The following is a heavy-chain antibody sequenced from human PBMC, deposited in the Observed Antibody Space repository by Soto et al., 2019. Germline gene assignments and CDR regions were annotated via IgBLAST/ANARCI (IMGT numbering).Heavy chain of an antibody. CDR1: GASVGGFY. V-gene: IGHV4-4*07. D-gene: IGHD1-26*01. CDR2: VYSTGRA. Sequence: PSETLSLTCNVSGASVGGFYWSWIRQSAGKGLEWIGRVYSTGRATYNPALQGRVTISLDRSNNQFSLEMNSVTAADTAVYFCARDLSGTGLDVWGRGTTVTVSS. CDR3: ARDLSGTGLDV. J-gene: IGHJ6*02.